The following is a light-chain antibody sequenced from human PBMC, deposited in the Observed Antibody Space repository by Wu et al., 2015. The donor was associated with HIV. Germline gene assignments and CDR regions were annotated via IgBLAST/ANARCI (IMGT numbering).Light chain of an antibody. CDR2: GAS. CDR3: QQYGSSSLLR. V-gene: IGKV3-20*01. Sequence: EIVLTQSPGTLSLSPGERAILSCRASQSVTSSYVAWYQQKRGQAPRLFIYGASSRAAGIPDRFRGSGSGTDFTLTISRLEPEDSAVYYCQQYGSSSLLRFG. CDR1: QSVTSSY. J-gene: IGKJ2*03.